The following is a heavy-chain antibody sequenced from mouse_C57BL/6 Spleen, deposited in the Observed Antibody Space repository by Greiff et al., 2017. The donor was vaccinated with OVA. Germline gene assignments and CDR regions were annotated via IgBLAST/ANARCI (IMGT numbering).Heavy chain of an antibody. CDR1: GYTFTSYW. V-gene: IGHV1-59*01. J-gene: IGHJ2*01. D-gene: IGHD2-2*01. Sequence: QVQLQQSGAELVRPGTSVKLSCKASGYTFTSYWMHWVKQRPGQGLEWIGVIDPSDSYTNYNQKFKGKATLTVDTSSSTAYMQLSSLTSEDSAVYYCARRKGYDGNYFDYWGQGTTLTVSS. CDR3: ARRKGYDGNYFDY. CDR2: IDPSDSYT.